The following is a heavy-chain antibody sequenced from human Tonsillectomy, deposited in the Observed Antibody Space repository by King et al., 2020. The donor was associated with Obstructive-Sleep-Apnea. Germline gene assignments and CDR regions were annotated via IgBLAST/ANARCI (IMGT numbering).Heavy chain of an antibody. J-gene: IGHJ4*02. V-gene: IGHV3-9*01. CDR3: AKGYDSSGYVPYY. Sequence: VQLVESGGGLVQPGRSLRLSCADSGFACDDYAMHWVRQAPGKGREWVSSISWSSTSIAYADSVNVRFTNSRDKANKSLFLQMNSLRTEDTALYYCAKGYDSSGYVPYYWGQGTLVTVSS. D-gene: IGHD3-22*01. CDR2: ISWSSTSI. CDR1: GFACDDYA.